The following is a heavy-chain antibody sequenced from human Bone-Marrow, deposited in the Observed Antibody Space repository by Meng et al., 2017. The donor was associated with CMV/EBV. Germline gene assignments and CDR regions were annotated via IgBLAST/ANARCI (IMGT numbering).Heavy chain of an antibody. CDR2: IYYSGST. CDR1: GGSISSGGYY. D-gene: IGHD1-26*01. V-gene: IGHV4-31*03. CDR3: ARAPLEEVVGATFMGMDV. J-gene: IGHJ6*02. Sequence: SETLSLTCTVSGGSISSGGYYWSWIRQHPGKGLEWIGYIYYSGSTYYNPSLKSRVTISVDTSKNQFSLKLSSVTAADTAVYYCARAPLEEVVGATFMGMDVWGQGTTVTVSS.